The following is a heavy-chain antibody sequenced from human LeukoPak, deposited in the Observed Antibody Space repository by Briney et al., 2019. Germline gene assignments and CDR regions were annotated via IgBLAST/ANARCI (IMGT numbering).Heavy chain of an antibody. J-gene: IGHJ6*02. CDR2: IWYDGSIK. CDR3: ARIACTGGNCKPYYYYGLDV. D-gene: IGHD2-8*02. CDR1: GFTFSTYG. V-gene: IGHV3-33*01. Sequence: GGSLRLSCAASGFTFSTYGMHWVRQAPGKGLEWVAVIWYDGSIKYYAGSVKGRFTFSRDNSKSTMYLQMNSLRAEDTAVYYCARIACTGGNCKPYYYYGLDVWGQGTTVTVS.